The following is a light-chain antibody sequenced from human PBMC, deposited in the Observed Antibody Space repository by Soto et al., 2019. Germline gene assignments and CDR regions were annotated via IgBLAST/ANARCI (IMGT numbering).Light chain of an antibody. V-gene: IGLV2-8*01. CDR3: TSYAGSNNLV. CDR1: SSDIGGYNY. J-gene: IGLJ3*02. CDR2: EVS. Sequence: QSALTQPPSASGSPGQSVTISCTGTSSDIGGYNYVSWYQQHPGKAPKLIIYEVSKRPSGVPDSFSGSKSGNTASLTVSGLQAEDEADYYCTSYAGSNNLVFAGGTKLTVL.